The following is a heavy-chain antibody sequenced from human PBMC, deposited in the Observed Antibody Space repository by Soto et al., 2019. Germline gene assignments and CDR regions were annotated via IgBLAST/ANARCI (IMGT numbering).Heavy chain of an antibody. J-gene: IGHJ6*02. CDR3: AGQPYPTYWTPSYYYGMDV. CDR2: IYHSGST. Sequence: SETLSLTCAVSGGSISSSNWWSWVRQPPGKGLEWIGEIYHSGSTNYNPSLKSRVTISVDKSKNQFSLKLSSVTAADTAVYYCAGQPYPTYWTPSYYYGMDVWGQGTTVTVSS. CDR1: GGSISSSNW. V-gene: IGHV4-4*02. D-gene: IGHD1-1*01.